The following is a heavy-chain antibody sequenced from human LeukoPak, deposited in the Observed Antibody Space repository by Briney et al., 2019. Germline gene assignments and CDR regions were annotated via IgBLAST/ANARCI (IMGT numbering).Heavy chain of an antibody. CDR2: IYHTGSI. Sequence: SETLSLTCIVSGGSMKSYYWNWIRQTPGKGLEWVGYIYHTGSIKYNPSLESRVSISMDTSKNQISLTLKSLTAADTAVYYCARDRSEWSAEDNWFDHWGRGTLVTVSS. CDR3: ARDRSEWSAEDNWFDH. J-gene: IGHJ5*02. V-gene: IGHV4-59*01. D-gene: IGHD3-3*01. CDR1: GGSMKSYY.